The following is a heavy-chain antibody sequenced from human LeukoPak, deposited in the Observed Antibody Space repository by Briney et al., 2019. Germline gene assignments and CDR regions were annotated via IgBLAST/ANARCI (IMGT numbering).Heavy chain of an antibody. CDR3: ARHGSSYSFDY. D-gene: IGHD3-10*01. Sequence: SETLSLTCTVSGGSIGRYYWSWIRQPPGKGLEWIAYLDYSGSTIYNPALKSRVTISVDTSKNQFSLRLSSLTAADTAVHYCARHGSSYSFDYWGQGTLVTVSS. V-gene: IGHV4-59*08. J-gene: IGHJ4*02. CDR1: GGSIGRYY. CDR2: LDYSGST.